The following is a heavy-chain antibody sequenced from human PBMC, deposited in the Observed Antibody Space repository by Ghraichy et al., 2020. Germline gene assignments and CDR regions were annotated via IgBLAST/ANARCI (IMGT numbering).Heavy chain of an antibody. CDR2: IYYSGST. V-gene: IGHV4-59*01. CDR3: ARECANCRGYSYGVNAFDI. D-gene: IGHD5-18*01. J-gene: IGHJ3*02. Sequence: SETLSLTCTVSGGSISSYYWSWIRQPPGKGLEWIGYIYYSGSTNYNPSLKSRVTISVDTSKNQFSLKLSSVTAADTAVYYCARECANCRGYSYGVNAFDIWGQGTMVTVSS. CDR1: GGSISSYY.